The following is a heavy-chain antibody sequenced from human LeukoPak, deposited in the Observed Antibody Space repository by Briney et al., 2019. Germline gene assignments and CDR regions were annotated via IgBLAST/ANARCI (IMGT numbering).Heavy chain of an antibody. CDR2: IRYDGTKT. Sequence: GGSLRLSCIGSTFTFSDYGKHWVRQAPGKGLEWVAFIRYDGTKTYYADSAKGRFTISRDNSKNSLYLQMNSLRAEDTAVYYCARVRREYYYDSSGQLFDYWGQGTLVTVSS. D-gene: IGHD3-22*01. V-gene: IGHV3-30*02. CDR3: ARVRREYYYDSSGQLFDY. J-gene: IGHJ4*02. CDR1: TFTFSDYG.